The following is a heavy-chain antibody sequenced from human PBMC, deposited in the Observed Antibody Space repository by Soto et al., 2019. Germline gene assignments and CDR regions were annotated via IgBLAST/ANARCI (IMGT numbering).Heavy chain of an antibody. Sequence: GGSLRLSCAASGFTFSSYSMNWVRQAPGKGLEWVSSISSSSSYIYYADSVKGRFTISRDNAKNSLYLQMNSLRAEDTAVYYCARDLMIAAAGSDYWGQGTLVTVSS. V-gene: IGHV3-21*01. D-gene: IGHD6-13*01. CDR2: ISSSSSYI. CDR1: GFTFSSYS. CDR3: ARDLMIAAAGSDY. J-gene: IGHJ4*02.